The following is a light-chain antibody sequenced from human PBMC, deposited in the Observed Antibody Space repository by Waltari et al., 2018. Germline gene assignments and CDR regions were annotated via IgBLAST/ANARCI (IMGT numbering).Light chain of an antibody. Sequence: ELVLTQSPATLSLSPGERATLSCRASQSVSSLLAWYQQKPGQAPRLLIYDASNRATGIPARFSGSGSGTDFTLTISSLEPEDFAVYYCQQRSNFSFGGGTKVEIK. CDR2: DAS. J-gene: IGKJ4*01. CDR3: QQRSNFS. CDR1: QSVSSL. V-gene: IGKV3-11*01.